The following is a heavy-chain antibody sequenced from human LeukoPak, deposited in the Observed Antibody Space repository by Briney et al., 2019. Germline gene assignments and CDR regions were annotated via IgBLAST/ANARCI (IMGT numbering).Heavy chain of an antibody. V-gene: IGHV1-24*01. J-gene: IGHJ4*02. CDR2: FDPEDGET. Sequence: ASVKVSCKVSGYTLTELSMHWVRQAPGKGLEWMGGFDPEDGETIYAQKFQGRVTMTEDTSTDTAYMELSNLRSEDTAVYYCATLRGRSITGTTVFAYYFDYWGQGTLVTVSS. CDR3: ATLRGRSITGTTVFAYYFDY. D-gene: IGHD1-7*01. CDR1: GYTLTELS.